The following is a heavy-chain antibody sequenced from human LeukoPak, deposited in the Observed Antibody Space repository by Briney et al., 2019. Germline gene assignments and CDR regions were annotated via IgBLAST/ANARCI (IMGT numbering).Heavy chain of an antibody. CDR3: ARDQEGRGARGVIMSRAFDI. Sequence: SETLSLTCTVSGGSISSNSYYWGWIRQPPGKGLEWIGSIYYSGSTYYKSSLKSRVTMSVDTSKNQFSLKLSSVTAADTAVYYCARDQEGRGARGVIMSRAFDIWGQGTMVTVSS. J-gene: IGHJ3*02. V-gene: IGHV4-39*07. CDR1: GGSISSNSYY. CDR2: IYYSGST. D-gene: IGHD3-10*01.